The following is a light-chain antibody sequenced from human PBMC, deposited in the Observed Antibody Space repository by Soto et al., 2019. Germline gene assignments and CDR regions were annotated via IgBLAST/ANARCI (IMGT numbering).Light chain of an antibody. CDR3: QHYNSYGT. V-gene: IGKV1-17*01. J-gene: IGKJ1*01. CDR2: AAS. CDR1: QDIRND. Sequence: DIQMTQSPSSLSTSVGDRVTITCLASQDIRNDLGWYQQKPGTAPKRLIYAASNLEGGVPSRFSGSGSGTEFTLTISSLQPDDFATYYCQHYNSYGTFGQGTKVDI.